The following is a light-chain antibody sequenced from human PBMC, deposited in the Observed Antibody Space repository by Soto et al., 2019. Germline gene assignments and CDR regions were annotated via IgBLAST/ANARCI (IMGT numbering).Light chain of an antibody. J-gene: IGKJ5*01. Sequence: EIVLTQSPATLSLSPGERATLSCRASQSVSSYLAWYQQKPGQAPRLLIYYASNRATGIPVRFSGSGSGTDFTLTISSLEPEDFAVYDCQQRSNWPPITFGQGTRLEIK. CDR1: QSVSSY. CDR3: QQRSNWPPIT. V-gene: IGKV3-11*01. CDR2: YAS.